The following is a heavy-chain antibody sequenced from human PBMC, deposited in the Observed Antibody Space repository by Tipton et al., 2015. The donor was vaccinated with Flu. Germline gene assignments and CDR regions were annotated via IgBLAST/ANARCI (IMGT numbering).Heavy chain of an antibody. V-gene: IGHV4-39*07. CDR1: GGSIRSSTDF. CDR3: ARDVGPQIKVTGGLDV. J-gene: IGHJ6*02. CDR2: IYYTGST. D-gene: IGHD2-21*02. Sequence: TLSLTCTVSGGSIRSSTDFWAWIRQSPGKGLEWIGTIYYTGSTYYNVSLKSRVTISVDTSKNQFSLKLSSVTAAGTAGYYCARDVGPQIKVTGGLDVWGQGTTITVSS.